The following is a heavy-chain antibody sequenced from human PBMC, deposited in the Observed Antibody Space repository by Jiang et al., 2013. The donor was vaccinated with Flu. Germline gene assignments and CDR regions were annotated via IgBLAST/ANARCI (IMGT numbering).Heavy chain of an antibody. CDR2: INTGSGNT. V-gene: IGHV1-3*04. CDR1: GYTFTSYA. Sequence: SGAEVKKPGASVKVSCTASGYTFTSYAMNWVRQAPGQRLEWMGWINTGSGNTKYSQKFQGRVTINSDTSTAYMGLSSLRSEDAAVYYCARRYNSDWYLDYWGQGTLVTVSS. D-gene: IGHD6-19*01. J-gene: IGHJ4*02. CDR3: ARRYNSDWYLDY.